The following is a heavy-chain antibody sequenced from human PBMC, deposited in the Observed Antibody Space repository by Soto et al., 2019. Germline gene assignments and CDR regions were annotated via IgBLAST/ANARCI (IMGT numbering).Heavy chain of an antibody. CDR2: IIPIFATA. D-gene: IGHD1-7*01. V-gene: IGHV1-69*13. Sequence: SVKVFCKASGGTFRSYAINWVRQAPGPGLEWMGGIIPIFATANYAQKFQGRVTITADESTSTAYMELSSLRSEDTAVYYCAGPPELTRIYYYYGMDVWGQGTTVTVSS. J-gene: IGHJ6*02. CDR1: GGTFRSYA. CDR3: AGPPELTRIYYYYGMDV.